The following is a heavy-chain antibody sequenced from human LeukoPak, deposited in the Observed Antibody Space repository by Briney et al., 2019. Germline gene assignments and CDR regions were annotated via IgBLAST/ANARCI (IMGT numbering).Heavy chain of an antibody. Sequence: PSETLSLTCAVYGGSFSGYYWSWIRQPPGKGLEWIGEINHSGSTNYNPSLKSRVTISVDTSKNQFSLKLSSVTAADTAVYYCAIARREYYCDSSGNGAFDIWGQGTMVTVSS. CDR2: INHSGST. J-gene: IGHJ3*02. CDR1: GGSFSGYY. V-gene: IGHV4-34*01. CDR3: AIARREYYCDSSGNGAFDI. D-gene: IGHD3-22*01.